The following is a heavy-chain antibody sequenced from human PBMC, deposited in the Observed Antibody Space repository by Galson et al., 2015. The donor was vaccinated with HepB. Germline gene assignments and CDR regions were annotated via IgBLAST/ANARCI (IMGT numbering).Heavy chain of an antibody. CDR3: ARDMRSAGAFDI. CDR1: GFTFSSYS. CDR2: ISSSSSYI. V-gene: IGHV3-21*01. Sequence: SLRLSCAASGFTFSSYSMNWVRQAPGKGLEWVSSISSSSSYIYYADSVKGRFTISRDNAKNSLYLQMNSLRAEDTAVYYCARDMRSAGAFDIRGQGTMVTVSS. J-gene: IGHJ3*02. D-gene: IGHD3-10*01.